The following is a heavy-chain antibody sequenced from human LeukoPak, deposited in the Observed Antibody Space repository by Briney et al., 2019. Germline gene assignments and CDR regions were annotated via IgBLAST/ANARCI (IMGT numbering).Heavy chain of an antibody. J-gene: IGHJ5*02. D-gene: IGHD3-10*01. Sequence: GGSLRLSCAASGFTFRRYGMNWVRQAPGKGLEWVSAIGGRGENTYYGDSVKGRFTISRDNAKNSLSLQMNSLRAEDTAVYYCARPLMYYYGSETYFWFDPWGQGTLVTVSS. CDR3: ARPLMYYYGSETYFWFDP. CDR1: GFTFRRYG. CDR2: IGGRGENT. V-gene: IGHV3-23*01.